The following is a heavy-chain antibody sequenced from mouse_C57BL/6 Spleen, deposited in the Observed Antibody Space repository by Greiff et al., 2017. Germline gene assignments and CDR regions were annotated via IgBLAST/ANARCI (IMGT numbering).Heavy chain of an antibody. CDR2: ISSKSSNYAT. CDR1: GFTFNTYA. CDR3: VREVRRVYFDY. J-gene: IGHJ2*01. V-gene: IGHV10-3*01. Sequence: DVQLVESGAGLVQPKGSLKLSCAASGFTFNTYAMHWVRQAPGKGLEWVARISSKSSNYATYYAVSVKDRFTISRDDSQSMIYLKMNNLKSEDTAMYFCVREVRRVYFDYWGQGTTVTVSS.